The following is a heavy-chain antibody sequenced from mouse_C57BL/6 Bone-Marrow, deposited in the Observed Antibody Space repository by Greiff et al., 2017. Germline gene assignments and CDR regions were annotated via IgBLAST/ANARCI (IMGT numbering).Heavy chain of an antibody. V-gene: IGHV5-6*02. Sequence: DVMLVESGGDLVKPGGSLKLSCAASGFTFSSYGMSWVRLTPDKTLEWASTISSGGSYTYYPDSVKGRFTISRDNAKNTLYLQMSSLKSEDTAMYYCARNNYYGSSYPYYAMDYWCQGTSVTVSS. CDR1: GFTFSSYG. D-gene: IGHD1-1*01. J-gene: IGHJ4*01. CDR2: ISSGGSYT. CDR3: ARNNYYGSSYPYYAMDY.